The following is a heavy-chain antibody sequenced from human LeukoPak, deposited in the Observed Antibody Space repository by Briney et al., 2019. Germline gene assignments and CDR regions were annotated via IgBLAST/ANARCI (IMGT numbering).Heavy chain of an antibody. D-gene: IGHD2-8*01. J-gene: IGHJ6*02. CDR1: GYTFTSYG. CDR3: ARDLPYRTNGVCYIDRYYYYGMDV. V-gene: IGHV1-18*01. Sequence: ASVKVSCKASGYTFTSYGISWVRQAPGQGLEWMGWISAYNGNTNYAQKLQGRVTMTTDTSTSTAYMELRSLRSDDTAVYYCARDLPYRTNGVCYIDRYYYYGMDVWGQGTTVTVSS. CDR2: ISAYNGNT.